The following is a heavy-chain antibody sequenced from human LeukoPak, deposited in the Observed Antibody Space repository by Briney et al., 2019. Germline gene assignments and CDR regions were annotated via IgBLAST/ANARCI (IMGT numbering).Heavy chain of an antibody. CDR2: ISYDGGNK. V-gene: IGHV3-30*03. D-gene: IGHD2-15*01. Sequence: GGSLRLSCAVSGFTFSNYGMHWVRQAPGKGLEWVAVISYDGGNKYYADSVKGRFTISRDNAKNSLYLQMNSLRDEDTAVYYCARDAPDKQPVVVAAIGLGYWGQGTLVTVSS. CDR1: GFTFSNYG. J-gene: IGHJ4*02. CDR3: ARDAPDKQPVVVAAIGLGY.